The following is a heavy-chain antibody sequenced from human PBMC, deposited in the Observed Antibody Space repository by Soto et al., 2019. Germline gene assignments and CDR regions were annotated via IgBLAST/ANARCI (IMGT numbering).Heavy chain of an antibody. D-gene: IGHD1-7*01. J-gene: IGHJ4*02. CDR1: GGSFTSNNW. CDR2: IYRTGST. V-gene: IGHV4-4*02. CDR3: ASRDPGTSVDY. Sequence: QVQLQESGPGLVKPSGTLSLTCAVSGGSFTSNNWWTWVRQPPGQGLEWIGEIYRTGSTNYNPSLKSRVTISHDKSENQFSLKVTSLTAADTAVYYCASRDPGTSVDYWSQGTLVTVSS.